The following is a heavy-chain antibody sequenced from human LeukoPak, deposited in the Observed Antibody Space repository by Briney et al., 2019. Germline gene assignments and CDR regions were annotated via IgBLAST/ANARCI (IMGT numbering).Heavy chain of an antibody. D-gene: IGHD3-16*01. CDR2: ISSSSSYI. V-gene: IGHV3-21*01. Sequence: PGGSLRLSCAASGFTFSSYSMNWVRQAPGKGLVWVSSISSSSSYIYYADSVKGRFTISRDNAKNSLYLQMNSLRAEDTAVYYCARDLGDYFDYWGQGTLVTVSS. CDR3: ARDLGDYFDY. J-gene: IGHJ4*02. CDR1: GFTFSSYS.